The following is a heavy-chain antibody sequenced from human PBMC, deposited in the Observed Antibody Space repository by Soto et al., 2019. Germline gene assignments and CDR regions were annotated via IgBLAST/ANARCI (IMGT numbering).Heavy chain of an antibody. D-gene: IGHD3-10*01. CDR2: IYYSGST. CDR3: ARWGITLVRGVTTAY. Sequence: PSETLSLTCTVSGGSISSYYWSWIRQPPGKGLEWIGYIYYSGSTNYNPSLKSRVTISVDTSKNQFSLKLSSVTAADTAVYYCARWGITLVRGVTTAYSGQGSLVTVSS. CDR1: GGSISSYY. J-gene: IGHJ1*01. V-gene: IGHV4-59*01.